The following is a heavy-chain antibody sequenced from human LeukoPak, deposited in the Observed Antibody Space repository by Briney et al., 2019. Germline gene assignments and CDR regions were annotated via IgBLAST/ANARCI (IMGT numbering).Heavy chain of an antibody. Sequence: ASVKVSCKASRYSFTSYGISWVRQAPGQGLEWMEWISAYNGNTNYAQKLQGRVTMTTDTSTSTAYMELRSLRSDDTAVYYCAREKYYYDSSGYYPYYFDYWGQGTLVTVSS. D-gene: IGHD3-22*01. J-gene: IGHJ4*02. CDR3: AREKYYYDSSGYYPYYFDY. CDR2: ISAYNGNT. CDR1: RYSFTSYG. V-gene: IGHV1-18*01.